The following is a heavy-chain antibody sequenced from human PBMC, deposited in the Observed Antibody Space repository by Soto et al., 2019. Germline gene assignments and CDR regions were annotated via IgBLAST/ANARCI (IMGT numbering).Heavy chain of an antibody. CDR3: ANLPLYGSGFDC. J-gene: IGHJ4*02. D-gene: IGHD3-10*01. Sequence: EAQPVESGGGLVQPGGSLRLSCVASGFTFDDYAIHWVRQAPGKGLEWVSGISWNGAATGYADSVKGRFTISRDNAKNSLYLQMSSLRTEDTAIYYCANLPLYGSGFDCWGQGTLVTVSS. CDR1: GFTFDDYA. V-gene: IGHV3-9*01. CDR2: ISWNGAAT.